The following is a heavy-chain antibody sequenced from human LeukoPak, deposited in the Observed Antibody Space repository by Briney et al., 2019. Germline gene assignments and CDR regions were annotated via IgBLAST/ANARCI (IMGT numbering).Heavy chain of an antibody. CDR2: IYYTGST. Sequence: SETLSLTCTVSGGSISSYYWSWIRQPPGKGLEWIGYIYYTGSTDYNPSLKSRVAISVDPSKNQFSLKLSSVTAADTAVYYCARGSKAAPGTFDYWGQGTLVTVSS. J-gene: IGHJ4*02. D-gene: IGHD6-13*01. V-gene: IGHV4-59*01. CDR3: ARGSKAAPGTFDY. CDR1: GGSISSYY.